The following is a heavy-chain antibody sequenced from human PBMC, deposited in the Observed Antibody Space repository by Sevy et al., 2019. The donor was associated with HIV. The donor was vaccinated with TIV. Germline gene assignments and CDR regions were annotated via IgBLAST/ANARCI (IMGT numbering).Heavy chain of an antibody. D-gene: IGHD6-19*01. Sequence: ASVKVSCKASGYTFTSFGISWVRQAPGQGLEWMGWISAYNGNTNYAQKLQGRVTMTTDTSTSTAYMELRSLRSDDTAVYYCARDRVAVDYYGMDVWGQGTTVTVSS. CDR1: GYTFTSFG. CDR3: ARDRVAVDYYGMDV. CDR2: ISAYNGNT. J-gene: IGHJ6*02. V-gene: IGHV1-18*01.